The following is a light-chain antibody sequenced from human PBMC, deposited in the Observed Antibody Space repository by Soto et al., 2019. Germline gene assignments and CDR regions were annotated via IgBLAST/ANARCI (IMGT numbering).Light chain of an antibody. Sequence: QSVLTQPPSVSGAPGQRVTISCTGSSSSIGAGYDVNWYQQLPGTAPKLLIYGNSNRPSGVPDRFSGSKSGTSASLAITGLQAEDESDYYCQSYDSSLSGYVFGTGTKLTVL. CDR2: GNS. V-gene: IGLV1-40*01. CDR3: QSYDSSLSGYV. J-gene: IGLJ1*01. CDR1: SSSIGAGYD.